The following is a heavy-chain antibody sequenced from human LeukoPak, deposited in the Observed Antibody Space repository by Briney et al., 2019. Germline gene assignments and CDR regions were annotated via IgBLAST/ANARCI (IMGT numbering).Heavy chain of an antibody. J-gene: IGHJ4*02. D-gene: IGHD4/OR15-4a*01. V-gene: IGHV3-53*01. CDR3: ARRAGAYLHPYDY. Sequence: GGSLRLSCAASGLTVSSNSMSWVRQAPGKGLEWVSFIYSGGSTYYADSVKGRFTISRDNSKNTLYLQMNSLRADDTAVYYCARRAGAYLHPYDYWGQGTLVTVSS. CDR1: GLTVSSNS. CDR2: IYSGGST.